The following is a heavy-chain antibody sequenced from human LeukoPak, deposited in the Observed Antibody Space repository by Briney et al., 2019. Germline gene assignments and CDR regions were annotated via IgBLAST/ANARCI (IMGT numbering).Heavy chain of an antibody. V-gene: IGHV3-7*01. CDR2: IKQDGSEK. CDR1: GSTFSRYW. Sequence: QAGGSLRVSCAASGSTFSRYWMSWVRQTPEKGLEWVANIKQDGSEKNYVDSVKGRFTISRDNAKNSLYLQMNSLRAEDTAVYYCASAAGWELGYWGQGTLVTVSS. D-gene: IGHD3-10*01. J-gene: IGHJ4*02. CDR3: ASAAGWELGY.